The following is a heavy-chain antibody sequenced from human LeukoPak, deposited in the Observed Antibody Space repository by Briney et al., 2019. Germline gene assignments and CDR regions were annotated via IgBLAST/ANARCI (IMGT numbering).Heavy chain of an antibody. CDR3: ARGVELELVFDY. J-gene: IGHJ4*02. CDR2: MNPNSSNK. D-gene: IGHD3-3*01. CDR1: GYTFTSYD. V-gene: IGHV1-8*01. Sequence: ASVKVSCKASGYTFTSYDINWVRQATGQGLEWMGWMNPNSSNKGYAQKFQGRVNMTRTTSISTAYMELSSLRFEDTAVYYYARGVELELVFDYWGQGTLVTVSS.